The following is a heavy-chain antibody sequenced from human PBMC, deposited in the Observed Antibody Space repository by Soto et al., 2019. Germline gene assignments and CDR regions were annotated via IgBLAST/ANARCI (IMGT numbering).Heavy chain of an antibody. D-gene: IGHD1-20*01. CDR1: GAALNSGNYY. V-gene: IGHV4-31*03. Sequence: SQTLSLTCSVSGAALNSGNYYWSWIRQVPGKGVEWIGHIYVTWAVDYNPSLRDRITISQDTSERQFSLNLRLVTADDTAVYYCARLRLATDNYKWFDPWGQGTLVNVSS. J-gene: IGHJ5*02. CDR3: ARLRLATDNYKWFDP. CDR2: IYVTWAV.